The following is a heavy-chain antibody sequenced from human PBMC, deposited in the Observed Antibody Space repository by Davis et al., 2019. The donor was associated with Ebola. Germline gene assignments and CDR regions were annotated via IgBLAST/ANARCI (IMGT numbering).Heavy chain of an antibody. V-gene: IGHV3-74*01. Sequence: GSLRLSCAASGFTFSSYGMHWVRQAPGKGLVWVSRINSDGSSTSYADSVKGRFTISRDNAKNTLYLQMNSLRAEDTAVYYCARGYCSGGSCTHYYYYGMDVWGQGTTVTVSS. CDR2: INSDGSST. D-gene: IGHD2-15*01. J-gene: IGHJ6*02. CDR3: ARGYCSGGSCTHYYYYGMDV. CDR1: GFTFSSYG.